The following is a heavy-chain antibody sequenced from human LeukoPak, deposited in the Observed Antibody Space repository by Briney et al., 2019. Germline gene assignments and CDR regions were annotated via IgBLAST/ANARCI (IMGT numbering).Heavy chain of an antibody. CDR1: GYTFTSYG. CDR3: ARAAPRYSSSSSNFDY. D-gene: IGHD6-13*01. CDR2: ISAYNGNT. J-gene: IGHJ4*02. V-gene: IGHV1-18*01. Sequence: GASVKVSCKASGYTFTSYGISWVRQSPGQGLEWMGWISAYNGNTNYAQKLQGRVTMTTDTSTSTDYMELRSLRSDDTAVYYCARAAPRYSSSSSNFDYWGQGTLVTVSS.